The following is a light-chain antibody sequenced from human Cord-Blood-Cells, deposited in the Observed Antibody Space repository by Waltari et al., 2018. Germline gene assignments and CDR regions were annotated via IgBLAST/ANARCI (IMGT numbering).Light chain of an antibody. Sequence: DIVMTQSPLSLPVTPGEPASXSCRSSQSPLHSKGYNYWDWYLQKPGQSPQLLIYLGSNRASGVPDRFSGSGSGTDFTLKISRVEAEDVGVYYCMQALQTRWTFGQGTKVEIK. CDR1: QSPLHSKGYNY. CDR2: LGS. CDR3: MQALQTRWT. J-gene: IGKJ1*01. V-gene: IGKV2-28*01.